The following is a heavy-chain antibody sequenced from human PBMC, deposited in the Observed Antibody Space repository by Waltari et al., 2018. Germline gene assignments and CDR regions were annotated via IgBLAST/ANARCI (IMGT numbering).Heavy chain of an antibody. D-gene: IGHD2-8*02. CDR1: GFTFSSYS. CDR3: ARVGCTGGVCRGPFDY. Sequence: EVQLVESGGGLVQPGGSLRLSCAASGFTFSSYSMNWVRQAPGKGLEWVSYISSSSSTIYYADSVKGRFTIARDNAKNSLYLQMNSLRAEDTAVYYCARVGCTGGVCRGPFDYWGQGTLVTVSS. J-gene: IGHJ4*02. CDR2: ISSSSSTI. V-gene: IGHV3-48*04.